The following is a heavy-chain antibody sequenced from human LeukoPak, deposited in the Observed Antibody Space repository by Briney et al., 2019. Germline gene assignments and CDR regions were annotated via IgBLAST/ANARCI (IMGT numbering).Heavy chain of an antibody. V-gene: IGHV3-74*01. Sequence: GGSLRLSCAASGFTFSTYWMHWVRQAPVKGLVWVSRINPDASTTNYADSVRGRFTISRDNPKNKLYMQMNSLRAEDTALYHCTRGGLDPTDSWGQGTLVTVSS. CDR2: INPDASTT. CDR1: GFTFSTYW. CDR3: TRGGLDPTDS. J-gene: IGHJ4*02. D-gene: IGHD6-19*01.